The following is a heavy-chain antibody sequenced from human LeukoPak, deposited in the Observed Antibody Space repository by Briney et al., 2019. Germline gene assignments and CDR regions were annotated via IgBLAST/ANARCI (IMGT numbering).Heavy chain of an antibody. V-gene: IGHV3-30*02. CDR3: AKDSLYCSGGSCVGNFDY. Sequence: PGGSLGLSCAASGFTFSSYGMHWVRQAPGKGLEWAAFIRYDGSNKYYADSVKGRFTISRDNSKNTLYLQMNSLRAEDTAVYYCAKDSLYCSGGSCVGNFDYWGQGTLVTVSS. J-gene: IGHJ4*02. D-gene: IGHD2-15*01. CDR1: GFTFSSYG. CDR2: IRYDGSNK.